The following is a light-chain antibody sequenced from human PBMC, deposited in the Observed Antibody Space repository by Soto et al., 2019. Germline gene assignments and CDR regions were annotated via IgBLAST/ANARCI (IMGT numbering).Light chain of an antibody. CDR3: QHYNESST. CDR1: QSISSW. V-gene: IGKV1-5*03. J-gene: IGKJ1*01. Sequence: DIQMTQSPSTLSASVGDRVTITCRASQSISSWLAWYQQKPGKAPKLLIYEASSSEIGVPPRFSGSGFGTEFTLTISSLQPDDFATYYCQHYNESSTFGQGTRLEIK. CDR2: EAS.